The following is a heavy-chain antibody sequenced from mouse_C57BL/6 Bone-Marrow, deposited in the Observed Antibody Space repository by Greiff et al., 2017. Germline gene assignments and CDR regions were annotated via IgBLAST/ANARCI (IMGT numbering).Heavy chain of an antibody. Sequence: VQLQESGAELMKPGASVKLSCKATGYTFTGYWIEWVKQRPGHGLEWIGEILPGSGRTNYNEKFKGKATFTADTSSNTAYMKLSSLTTEDSASYYCARGNYYGGWYFDVWGTGTTVTVSS. CDR2: ILPGSGRT. CDR1: GYTFTGYW. J-gene: IGHJ1*03. V-gene: IGHV1-9*01. D-gene: IGHD1-2*01. CDR3: ARGNYYGGWYFDV.